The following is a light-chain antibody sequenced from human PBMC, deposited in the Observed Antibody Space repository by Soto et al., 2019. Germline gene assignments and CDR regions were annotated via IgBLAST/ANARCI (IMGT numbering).Light chain of an antibody. J-gene: IGKJ3*01. CDR2: GAS. CDR1: QSVGSH. Sequence: EIVMTQSPVTLSVSPGERATLSCRASQSVGSHFSWYQQRPRQAPRLLIYGASYRATGITPRFFGSGSWTDFTLTIISLQSDDFAVDYCQQYDDWPPCTFGPGTKVDIK. V-gene: IGKV3-15*01. CDR3: QQYDDWPPCT.